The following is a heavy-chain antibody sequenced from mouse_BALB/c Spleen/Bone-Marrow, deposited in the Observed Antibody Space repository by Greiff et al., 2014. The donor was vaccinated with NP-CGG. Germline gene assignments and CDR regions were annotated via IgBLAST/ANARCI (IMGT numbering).Heavy chain of an antibody. V-gene: IGHV1-69*02. Sequence: QVQLKESGAEVVKPGAPVKLSCKASGYTFTRYWMHWVRQRPGRGLEWIGKIDPSDSETHYNHEFKDKATLTVDKSSSTAYIQLSNLTSEDSAVYFCARSGGNYVAWFVYWGQGTLVTVSP. D-gene: IGHD2-1*01. J-gene: IGHJ3*01. CDR1: GYTFTRYW. CDR3: ARSGGNYVAWFVY. CDR2: IDPSDSET.